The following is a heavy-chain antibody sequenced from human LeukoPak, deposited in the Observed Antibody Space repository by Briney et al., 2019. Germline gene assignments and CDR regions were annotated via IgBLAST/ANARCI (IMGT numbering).Heavy chain of an antibody. CDR1: GGSISSGGYY. V-gene: IGHV4-31*03. Sequence: SQTLSLTCPVSGGSISSGGYYWSWIRQHPGKGLEWIGYIYYSGSTYYNPSLKSRVTISVDTSKNQFSLKLSSVTAADTAVYYCARGIAAAGSNWFDPWGQGTLVTVSS. D-gene: IGHD6-13*01. CDR3: ARGIAAAGSNWFDP. J-gene: IGHJ5*02. CDR2: IYYSGST.